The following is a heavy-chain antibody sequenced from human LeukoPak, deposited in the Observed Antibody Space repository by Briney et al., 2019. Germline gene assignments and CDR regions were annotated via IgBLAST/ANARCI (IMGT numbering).Heavy chain of an antibody. Sequence: PGGSLRLSCAASAFTFSDSTMTWIRQAPGKGLEWISTISSSSSYTNYADSVKGRFTISRDNAKNSLYLQMNSLRVEDTAVYYCARKGYSGSYNWFDPWGQGTLVTVS. CDR2: ISSSSSYT. CDR1: AFTFSDST. J-gene: IGHJ5*02. CDR3: ARKGYSGSYNWFDP. V-gene: IGHV3-11*06. D-gene: IGHD1-26*01.